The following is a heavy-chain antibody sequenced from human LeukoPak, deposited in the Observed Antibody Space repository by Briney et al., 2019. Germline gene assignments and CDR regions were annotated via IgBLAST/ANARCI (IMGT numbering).Heavy chain of an antibody. D-gene: IGHD5-12*01. CDR1: GGTFSSYA. CDR2: ITSNLGIA. V-gene: IGHV1-69*10. CDR3: AREVPLHDIVAFDY. J-gene: IGHJ4*02. Sequence: VKVSCKASGGTFSSYAISWVRQAPGQGLEWMGRITSNLGIANYAQKFQGRVTITADKSTSTAYMELSSLRSEDTAVYYCAREVPLHDIVAFDYWGQGTLVT.